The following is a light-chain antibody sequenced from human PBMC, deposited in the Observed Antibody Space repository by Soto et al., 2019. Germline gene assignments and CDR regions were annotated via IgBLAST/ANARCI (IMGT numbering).Light chain of an antibody. CDR2: DVT. CDR3: SSYTDRKNLV. Sequence: QSALTQSPSASGSPGQSVTISCTGTSSDIGGYNSVSWYQQHPGKAPKVMIYDVTKRPSGVPDRFSGSKSGNTASLTVSARQAEDGADYYCSSYTDRKNLVFGTGTKLTVL. V-gene: IGLV2-8*01. J-gene: IGLJ1*01. CDR1: SSDIGGYNS.